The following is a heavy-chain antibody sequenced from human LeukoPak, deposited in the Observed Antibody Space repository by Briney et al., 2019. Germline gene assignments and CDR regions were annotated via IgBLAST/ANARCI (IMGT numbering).Heavy chain of an antibody. J-gene: IGHJ4*02. Sequence: GGSLRLSCAASGFTFSHCGMHWVRQAPGKGLEWVAIIRYDGTSKYYADSVKGRFTISRDNSENTLYLQMNSLGVEDTAVYYCTRDIASNYFDYWGRGTLVTVSS. CDR1: GFTFSHCG. CDR2: IRYDGTSK. CDR3: TRDIASNYFDY. V-gene: IGHV3-33*08. D-gene: IGHD2-2*01.